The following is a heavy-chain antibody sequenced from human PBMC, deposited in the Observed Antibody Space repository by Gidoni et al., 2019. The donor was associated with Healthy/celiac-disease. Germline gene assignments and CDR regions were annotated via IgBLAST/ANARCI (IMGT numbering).Heavy chain of an antibody. CDR2: ISSSSSYI. D-gene: IGHD2-15*01. J-gene: IGHJ4*02. V-gene: IGHV3-21*01. CDR1: GVTFSSYS. CDR3: ARVMICSGGSCHPFDY. Sequence: EVQLVESGGGLVKPGGSLRLSCAAAGVTFSSYSMNWVRQAQGKGLEWFSSISSSSSYIYYADSVKGRFTISRDNAKNSLYLQMNSLRAEDTAVYYCARVMICSGGSCHPFDYWGQGTLVTVSS.